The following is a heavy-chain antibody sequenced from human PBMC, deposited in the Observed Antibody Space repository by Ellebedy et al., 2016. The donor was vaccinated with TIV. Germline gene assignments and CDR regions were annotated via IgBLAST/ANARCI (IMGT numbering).Heavy chain of an antibody. J-gene: IGHJ5*02. D-gene: IGHD5/OR15-5a*01. CDR3: ARGLSVNWFDP. V-gene: IGHV1-2*02. Sequence: AASVKVSCKASGYTFTGYYIHWVRQAPGQGLEWMGWINPNSGGTPYAQSFQGRLTMTRDTSINTASMELRRLRSDDTAVYYCARGLSVNWFDPWGQGTLVTVSS. CDR1: GYTFTGYY. CDR2: INPNSGGT.